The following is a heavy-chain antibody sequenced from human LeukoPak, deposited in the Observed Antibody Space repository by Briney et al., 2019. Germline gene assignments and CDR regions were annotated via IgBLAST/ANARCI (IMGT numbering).Heavy chain of an antibody. CDR2: ISGSGGST. CDR3: AKDPLGLGYCSGGSCYPH. V-gene: IGHV3-23*01. J-gene: IGHJ4*02. Sequence: GSLRLSCAASGFTFSSYAMSWVRQAPGKGLEWVSAISGSGGSTYYADSVKGRFTISRDNSKNTLYLQMNSLRAEDTAVYYCAKDPLGLGYCSGGSCYPHWGQGTLVTVSS. CDR1: GFTFSSYA. D-gene: IGHD2-15*01.